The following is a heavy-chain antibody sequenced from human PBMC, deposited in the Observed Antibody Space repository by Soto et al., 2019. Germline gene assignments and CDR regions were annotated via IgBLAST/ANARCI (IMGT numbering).Heavy chain of an antibody. CDR2: IIPIFGTA. CDR1: GGTFSSYA. Sequence: QVQLVQTGAEVKKPGSSVKVSCKAYGGTFSSYAITWVRQAPGQGVEWMGGIIPIFGTANYAPKFQGRVTITADESTSTAYMELSSLRSEDTAVYYCARCASAWLTWFDPWGQGTLVTVSS. V-gene: IGHV1-69*01. CDR3: ARCASAWLTWFDP. J-gene: IGHJ5*02. D-gene: IGHD6-19*01.